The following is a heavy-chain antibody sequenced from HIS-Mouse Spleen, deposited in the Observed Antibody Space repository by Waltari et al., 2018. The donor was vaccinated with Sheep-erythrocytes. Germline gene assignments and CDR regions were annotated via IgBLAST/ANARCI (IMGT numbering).Heavy chain of an antibody. CDR1: GFTFSSYS. CDR3: ARASIFGVVRGFDY. CDR2: ISSSSSYI. J-gene: IGHJ4*02. D-gene: IGHD3-3*01. V-gene: IGHV3-21*01. Sequence: EVQLVESGGGLVKPGGSLRLSCAASGFTFSSYSMNWVRQAPGKGLGGISSISSSSSYIYYADSGKGRFTISRDNAKNSLYLQMNSLRAEDTAVYYCARASIFGVVRGFDYWGQGTLVTVSS.